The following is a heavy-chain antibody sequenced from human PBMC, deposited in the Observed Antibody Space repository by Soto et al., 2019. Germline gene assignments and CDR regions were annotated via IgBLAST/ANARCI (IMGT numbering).Heavy chain of an antibody. D-gene: IGHD5-12*01. V-gene: IGHV4-34*01. Sequence: PSETLSLTCAVYGGPFSGYYWSWIRQPPGKGLEWIGEINHSGSTNYNPSLKSRVTISVDTSKNQFSLKLSSVTAADTAVYYCARGRGYSGYVFDYWGQGTLVTVSS. CDR2: INHSGST. CDR3: ARGRGYSGYVFDY. CDR1: GGPFSGYY. J-gene: IGHJ4*02.